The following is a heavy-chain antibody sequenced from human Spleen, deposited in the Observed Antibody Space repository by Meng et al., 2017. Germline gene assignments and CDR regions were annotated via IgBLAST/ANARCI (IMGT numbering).Heavy chain of an antibody. Sequence: QITLKESGPTLVKPTQTLTLTCTFSGFSLSTSGVGVGWIRQPPGKALEWLALIYWDDDKRYSPSLKSRLTITKDTSKNQVVLTMTNMDPVDTATYYCAHNILVTATTVFFDYWGQGTLVTVSS. CDR1: GFSLSTSGVG. CDR3: AHNILVTATTVFFDY. CDR2: IYWDDDK. V-gene: IGHV2-5*02. J-gene: IGHJ4*02. D-gene: IGHD4-17*01.